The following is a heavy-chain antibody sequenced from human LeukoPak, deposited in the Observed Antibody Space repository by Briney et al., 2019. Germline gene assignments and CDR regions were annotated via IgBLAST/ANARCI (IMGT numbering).Heavy chain of an antibody. V-gene: IGHV4-59*08. Sequence: PSETLSLTCTVSDGSISSYYWSWIRQPPGKGLEWIGYMSYSGSTNYNPSLKSRVTISVDTSKNQFSPKLISVTAADTAVYYCARHWVSGGAFDYWGQGTLVTVSS. D-gene: IGHD6-13*01. J-gene: IGHJ4*02. CDR1: DGSISSYY. CDR3: ARHWVSGGAFDY. CDR2: MSYSGST.